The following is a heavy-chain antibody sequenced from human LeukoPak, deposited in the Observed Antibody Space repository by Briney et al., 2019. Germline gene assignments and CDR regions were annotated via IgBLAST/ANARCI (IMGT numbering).Heavy chain of an antibody. J-gene: IGHJ4*02. D-gene: IGHD2-2*01. CDR3: ASRYCSSTSCYGDY. Sequence: SETLSLTWAVYGGSFSGYYWSWIRQPPVKGLEWIGEINHSGSTNYNPSLKSRVTISVDTSKNQFSLKLSSVTAADTAVYYCASRYCSSTSCYGDYWGQGTLVTVSS. CDR2: INHSGST. V-gene: IGHV4-34*01. CDR1: GGSFSGYY.